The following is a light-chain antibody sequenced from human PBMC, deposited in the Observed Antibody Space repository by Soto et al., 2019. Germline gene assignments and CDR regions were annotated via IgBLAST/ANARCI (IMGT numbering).Light chain of an antibody. CDR2: GAS. CDR3: QQRSNWIT. V-gene: IGKV3-11*01. J-gene: IGKJ4*01. Sequence: IVLKQSPGALSLSPGEIVTLSFTARQSVRSNLAWYQQQPGESTRLLIYGASTRATGIPARFSGSGSGTDFTLTISSLEHEDFAVYYCQQRSNWITFGGGTKVDI. CDR1: QSVRSN.